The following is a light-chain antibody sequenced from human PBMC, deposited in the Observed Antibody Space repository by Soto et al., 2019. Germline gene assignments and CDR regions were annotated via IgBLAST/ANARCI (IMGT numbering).Light chain of an antibody. CDR1: QTISNW. CDR3: QQYGGYWWT. CDR2: GVS. Sequence: DIQMTQSPSTLSASVGDRVTISCRASQTISNWLAWYQQKPGKAPNLLIYGVSKLASGFPSRFSGTGSGTEFTLPISSLRPDDFATYCCQQYGGYWWTFGHGTKVEIK. V-gene: IGKV1-5*03. J-gene: IGKJ1*01.